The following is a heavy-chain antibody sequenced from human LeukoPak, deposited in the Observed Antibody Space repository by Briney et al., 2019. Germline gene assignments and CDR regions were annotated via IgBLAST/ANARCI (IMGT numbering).Heavy chain of an antibody. CDR2: ISWNSGSI. D-gene: IGHD3-3*01. J-gene: IGHJ4*02. V-gene: IGHV3-9*01. CDR1: GFTFDDYA. CDR3: AKAGSGYFRIGVYFDY. Sequence: PGRSLRLSCAASGFTFDDYAMHWVRQAPGKGLEWVSGISWNSGSIGYADSVKGRFTISRDNAKNSLYLQMNSLRAEDTALYYCAKAGSGYFRIGVYFDYWGQGTLVTVSS.